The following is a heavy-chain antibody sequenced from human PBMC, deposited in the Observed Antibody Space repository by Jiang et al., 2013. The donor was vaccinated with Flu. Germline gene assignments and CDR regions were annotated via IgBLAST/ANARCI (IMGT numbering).Heavy chain of an antibody. J-gene: IGHJ6*02. V-gene: IGHV1-69*04. CDR1: GGTFSSYA. D-gene: IGHD4-23*01. Sequence: SSVKVSCKASGGTFSSYAISWVRQAPGQGLEWMGGIIPILGIANYAQKFQGRVTITADKSTSTAYMELSSLRSEDTAVYYCARPRDFYGGNVYYYYGMDVWGQGTTVTVSS. CDR2: IIPILGIA. CDR3: ARPRDFYGGNVYYYYGMDV.